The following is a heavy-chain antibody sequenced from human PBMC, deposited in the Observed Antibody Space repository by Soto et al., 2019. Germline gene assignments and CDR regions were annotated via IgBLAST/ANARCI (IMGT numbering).Heavy chain of an antibody. CDR2: IYATGTT. Sequence: SEPLSLTCTVSGASISGFYWSLILKSAGKGLEWIGRIYATGTTDYNPSLKSRVMMSVDTSKKQFSLKLRSVTAADTAVYYCVRDGTKTLGDWFDPWGQGISVTVSS. CDR1: GASISGFY. J-gene: IGHJ5*02. CDR3: VRDGTKTLGDWFDP. D-gene: IGHD1-1*01. V-gene: IGHV4-4*07.